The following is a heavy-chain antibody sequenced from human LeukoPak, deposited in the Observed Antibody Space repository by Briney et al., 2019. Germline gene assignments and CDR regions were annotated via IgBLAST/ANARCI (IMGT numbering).Heavy chain of an antibody. D-gene: IGHD3-16*01. CDR3: AKVGGIWGGLDY. CDR2: ISGSGGST. V-gene: IGHV3-23*01. CDR1: GFTFSSYA. Sequence: GGSLRLSCAASGFTFSSYAMSWVRQAPGKGLEWVSAISGSGGSTYYADSVKGRFTISRGNSKNTLYLQMNSLRAEDTAVYYCAKVGGIWGGLDYWGQGTLVTVSS. J-gene: IGHJ4*02.